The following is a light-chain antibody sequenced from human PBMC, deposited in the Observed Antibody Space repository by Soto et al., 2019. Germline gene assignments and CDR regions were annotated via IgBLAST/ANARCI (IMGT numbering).Light chain of an antibody. Sequence: QSALTQPASVSGSPGQSITISCTGTSSDVGGYNYVSWYQQHPGKAPKLMIYEVSNRPSEVSNRFSGSKSGNTASLTISGLQAEDEADYYCSSYTSSSTRAFGGGTKLTVL. CDR2: EVS. J-gene: IGLJ3*02. CDR3: SSYTSSSTRA. V-gene: IGLV2-14*01. CDR1: SSDVGGYNY.